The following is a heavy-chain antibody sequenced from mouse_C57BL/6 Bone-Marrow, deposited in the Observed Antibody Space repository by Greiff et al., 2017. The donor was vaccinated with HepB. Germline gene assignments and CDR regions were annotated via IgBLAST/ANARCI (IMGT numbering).Heavy chain of an antibody. CDR2: INPYNGGT. V-gene: IGHV1-19*01. CDR1: GYTFTDYY. Sequence: EVQLQQSGPVLVKPGASVKMSCKASGYTFTDYYMNWVKQSHGKSLEWIGVINPYNGGTSYNQKFKGKATLTVDKSSSTAYMELNSLTSEDSAVYYCARTKDWSYAMVYWGQGTSVTVSS. CDR3: ARTKDWSYAMVY. J-gene: IGHJ4*01. D-gene: IGHD1-3*01.